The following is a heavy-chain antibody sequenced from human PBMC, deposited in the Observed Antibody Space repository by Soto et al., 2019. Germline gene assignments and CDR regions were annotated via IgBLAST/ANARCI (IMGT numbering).Heavy chain of an antibody. CDR3: ARGGNNYYYYGMDV. V-gene: IGHV1-18*01. Sequence: QVQLVQSGAEVKKPGASVKVSCKASGYTFSSYGITWVRQAPGQGLEWMGWTSAYNGKKNYAQKLQGRVTMTTDTSTSTAYMELRSLRSDDTAVYYCARGGNNYYYYGMDVWGQGTTVTVSS. CDR1: GYTFSSYG. CDR2: TSAYNGKK. J-gene: IGHJ6*02.